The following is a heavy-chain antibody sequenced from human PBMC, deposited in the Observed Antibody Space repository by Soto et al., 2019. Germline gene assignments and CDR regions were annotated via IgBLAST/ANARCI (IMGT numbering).Heavy chain of an antibody. V-gene: IGHV3-30-3*01. CDR3: ATSHSSSGYAFDI. D-gene: IGHD3-22*01. J-gene: IGHJ3*02. CDR1: GFTFSSYA. CDR2: ISYDGSNK. Sequence: GGSLRLSCAASGFTFSSYAMHWVRQAPGKGLEWVVVISYDGSNKYYADSVKGRFTISRDNSKNTLYLQMNSLRAEDTAVYYCATSHSSSGYAFDIWGQGTMVTVSS.